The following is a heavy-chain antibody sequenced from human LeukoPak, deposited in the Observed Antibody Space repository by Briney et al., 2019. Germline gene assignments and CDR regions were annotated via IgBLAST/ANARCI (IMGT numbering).Heavy chain of an antibody. D-gene: IGHD4-23*01. CDR2: ISSSGSTI. J-gene: IGHJ4*02. Sequence: GGSLRLSCAASGFTFSSYEMHWVRQAPGKGLEWVSYISSSGSTIYYADSVKGRFAISRDDAKNSLYLQMNSLRAEDTAVYYCARDYGGSSPFDYWGQGTLVTVSS. CDR3: ARDYGGSSPFDY. V-gene: IGHV3-48*03. CDR1: GFTFSSYE.